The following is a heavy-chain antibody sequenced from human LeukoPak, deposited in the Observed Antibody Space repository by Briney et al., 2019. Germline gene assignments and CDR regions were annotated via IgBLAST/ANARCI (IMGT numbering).Heavy chain of an antibody. D-gene: IGHD3-10*01. CDR2: INPNSGGT. Sequence: ASVKVSCKASGYTFTGYHMHWVRQAPGQGLEWMGWINPNSGGTNYAQKFQGRVTMTRDKSIRTAYMELSRLTSDDTAVYYCARNIWFGESADAFDIWGQGTMVTVSS. CDR1: GYTFTGYH. CDR3: ARNIWFGESADAFDI. J-gene: IGHJ3*02. V-gene: IGHV1-2*02.